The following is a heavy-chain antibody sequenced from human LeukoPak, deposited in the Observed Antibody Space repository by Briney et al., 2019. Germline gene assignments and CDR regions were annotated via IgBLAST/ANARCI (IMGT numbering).Heavy chain of an antibody. CDR1: GFTFSNYG. Sequence: PGGSLRLSCAASGFTFSNYGMHWVRQAPGKGLEWVAVIWYDGSKEYHADSVKGRFTLSKDNSKNTLYLQMNSLRAEDTAVYYCARDLGLKTLDYWGQGTLVTVSS. CDR2: IWYDGSKE. V-gene: IGHV3-33*08. CDR3: ARDLGLKTLDY. J-gene: IGHJ4*02.